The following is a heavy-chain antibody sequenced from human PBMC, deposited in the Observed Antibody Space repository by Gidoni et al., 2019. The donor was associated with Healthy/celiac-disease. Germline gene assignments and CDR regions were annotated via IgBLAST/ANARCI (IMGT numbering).Heavy chain of an antibody. D-gene: IGHD3-3*01. CDR3: ATTGIRFPTYYYYGMDV. V-gene: IGHV4-61*02. CDR2: IYTSGST. Sequence: QVQLQESGPGLVKPSQTLSLTCTVPGGSISSGSYYCSWIRQPAGKGLEWIGRIYTSGSTNYNPTLKSRVTISVDTAKNQFSLKLSSVTAADTAVYYCATTGIRFPTYYYYGMDVWGQGTTVTVSS. J-gene: IGHJ6*02. CDR1: GGSISSGSYY.